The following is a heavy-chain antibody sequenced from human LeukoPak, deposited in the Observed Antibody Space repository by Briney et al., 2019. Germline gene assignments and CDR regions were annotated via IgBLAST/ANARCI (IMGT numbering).Heavy chain of an antibody. V-gene: IGHV3-21*01. Sequence: GGSLRLSCAASGFTFSDYAMNWVRQAPGKGLEWVSSISSSSNYVYNAASVQGRFTISRDKTKNSLYLQMNSLRAEDTAVYYCTRDYYWGQGTLVTVSS. CDR3: TRDYY. CDR2: ISSSSNYV. CDR1: GFTFSDYA. J-gene: IGHJ4*02.